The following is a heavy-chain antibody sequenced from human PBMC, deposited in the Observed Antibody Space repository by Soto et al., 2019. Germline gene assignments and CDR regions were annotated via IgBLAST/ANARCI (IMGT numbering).Heavy chain of an antibody. CDR1: GCTFSSYA. J-gene: IGHJ4*02. CDR3: AGASSGYYTAYYFDY. CDR2: IIPIFGTA. Sequence: GASVKVSCKASGCTFSSYAISWVRQAPGQGLEWMGGIIPIFGTANYAQKFQGRVTITADESTSTAYMELSSLRSEDTAVYYCAGASSGYYTAYYFDYWGQGTLVTVSS. V-gene: IGHV1-69*13. D-gene: IGHD3-22*01.